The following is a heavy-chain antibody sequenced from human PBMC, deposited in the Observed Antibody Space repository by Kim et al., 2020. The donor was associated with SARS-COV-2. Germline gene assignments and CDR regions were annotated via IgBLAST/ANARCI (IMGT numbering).Heavy chain of an antibody. CDR3: AKAMYYYGSGSSFDY. Sequence: GGSLRLSCAASGFTFSSYAMSWVRQAPGKGLEWVSAISGSGGSTYYADSVKGRFTISRDNSKNTLYLQMNSLRAEDTAVYYCAKAMYYYGSGSSFDYWGQGTLVTVSS. V-gene: IGHV3-23*01. CDR2: ISGSGGST. CDR1: GFTFSSYA. J-gene: IGHJ4*02. D-gene: IGHD3-10*01.